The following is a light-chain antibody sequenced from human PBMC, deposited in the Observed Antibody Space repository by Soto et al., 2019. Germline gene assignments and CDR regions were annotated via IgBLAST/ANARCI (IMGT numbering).Light chain of an antibody. Sequence: DVGMSKYPLTLPVTPGGAGSIPCTRSRSLLYSNGSNYLDWYLQKPGQSPQLLIYLGSNRASGVPDRFSGSGSGTDFTQKISRVEAEDVGVYYCMQALQTPPITFGQGTRLEI. J-gene: IGKJ5*01. CDR2: LGS. CDR1: RSLLYSNGSNY. CDR3: MQALQTPPIT. V-gene: IGKV2-28*01.